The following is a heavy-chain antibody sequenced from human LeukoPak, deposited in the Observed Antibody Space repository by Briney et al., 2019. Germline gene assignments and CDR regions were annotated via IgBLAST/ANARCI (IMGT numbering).Heavy chain of an antibody. D-gene: IGHD2-2*01. CDR3: ARGLPVPAHDTFDI. CDR1: GGSISSYY. Sequence: PSETLSLTGTVSGGSISSYYWSWIRQPAGKGLEWIGRIHTSGSTNYNPSLKSRVTMSVDTSKNQFSLNLSSVTAADTAVYFCARGLPVPAHDTFDIWGQGTMVTVSS. V-gene: IGHV4-4*07. CDR2: IHTSGST. J-gene: IGHJ3*02.